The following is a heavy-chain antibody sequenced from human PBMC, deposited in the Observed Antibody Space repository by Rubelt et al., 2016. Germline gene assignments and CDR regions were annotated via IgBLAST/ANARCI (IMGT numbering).Heavy chain of an antibody. CDR3: AIYDFWSGYYLDH. Sequence: EVQLVQSGAEVKKPGESLRISCKGSGYSFTSYWISWVRQMPGKGLEWMGRIDPSDSYTNYSPSFQGHVPIPADKSISTAYLQWSSLKASDTAMYYCAIYDFWSGYYLDHWGQGTLVTASS. V-gene: IGHV5-10-1*03. D-gene: IGHD3-3*01. CDR1: GYSFTSYW. J-gene: IGHJ5*02. CDR2: IDPSDSYT.